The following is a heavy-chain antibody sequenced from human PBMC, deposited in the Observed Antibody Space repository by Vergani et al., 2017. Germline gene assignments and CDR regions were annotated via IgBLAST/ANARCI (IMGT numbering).Heavy chain of an antibody. J-gene: IGHJ5*02. CDR3: ARVRGSGSSSWSANANWFDP. CDR1: GGTFSSYT. CDR2: IIPILGIA. V-gene: IGHV1-69*09. D-gene: IGHD6-13*01. Sequence: QVQLVQSGAEVKKPGSSVKVSCKASGGTFSSYTISWVRQAPGQGLEWMGRIIPILGIANYAQKFQGRVTITADKSTSTAYMELSSLRSEDTAVYYCARVRGSGSSSWSANANWFDPWGQGTLVTVSS.